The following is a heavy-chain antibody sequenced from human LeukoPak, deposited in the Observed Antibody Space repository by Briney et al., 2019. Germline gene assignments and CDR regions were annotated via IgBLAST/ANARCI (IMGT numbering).Heavy chain of an antibody. CDR1: GFTFSNAW. V-gene: IGHV3-15*01. J-gene: IGHJ4*02. CDR3: TTVDTMVRGVSPF. D-gene: IGHD3-10*01. Sequence: GGSLRLSCAASGFTFSNAWMSWVRQAPGKGVEWVGRIKSKTDGGTTDYAAPVKGRFTISRDDSKNTLYLQMNSLKTEDTAVYYCTTVDTMVRGVSPFWGQGTLVTVSS. CDR2: IKSKTDGGTT.